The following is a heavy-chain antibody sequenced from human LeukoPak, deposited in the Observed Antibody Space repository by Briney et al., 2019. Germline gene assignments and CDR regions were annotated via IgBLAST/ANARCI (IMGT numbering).Heavy chain of an antibody. CDR1: GFTFSSYA. CDR2: ISYDGSNK. Sequence: GGSLRLSCAASGFTFSSYAMHWVHQAPGKGLEWVAVISYDGSNKYYADSVKGRFTISRDNSKNTLYLQMNSLRAEDTAVYYCARDDTYYDFWSGYRTPSFDPWGQGTLVTVSS. D-gene: IGHD3-3*01. CDR3: ARDDTYYDFWSGYRTPSFDP. V-gene: IGHV3-30*04. J-gene: IGHJ5*02.